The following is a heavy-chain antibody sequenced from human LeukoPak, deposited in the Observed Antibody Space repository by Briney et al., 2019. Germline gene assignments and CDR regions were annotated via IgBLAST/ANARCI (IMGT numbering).Heavy chain of an antibody. D-gene: IGHD3-22*01. J-gene: IGHJ4*02. CDR2: INPNSGGT. V-gene: IGHV1-2*02. CDR3: ARDFTGDSSGWYYFDY. Sequence: ASVKVSCKASGYTFTGYYMHWVRQAPGQGLEWMGWINPNSGGTNYAQKFQGRVTMTRDTSISTAYMELSRLRSDDTAVYYCARDFTGDSSGWYYFDYWGQGTLVTVSS. CDR1: GYTFTGYY.